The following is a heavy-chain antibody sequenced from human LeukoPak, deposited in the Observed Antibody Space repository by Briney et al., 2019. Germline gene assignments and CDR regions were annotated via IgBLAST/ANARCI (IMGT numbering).Heavy chain of an antibody. CDR1: GGTFISYS. V-gene: IGHV3-21*01. J-gene: IGHJ5*02. CDR2: ISSNSSYI. CDR3: ASYRSSWSWFDP. D-gene: IGHD6-13*01. Sequence: GGSLRLSCAASGGTFISYSMNWGRRAPGKGREGGSSISSNSSYIYYAGSVKGRFTISRDNAKNSLYLQMNSLRAEDTAVYYCASYRSSWSWFDPWGPGTLVTVSS.